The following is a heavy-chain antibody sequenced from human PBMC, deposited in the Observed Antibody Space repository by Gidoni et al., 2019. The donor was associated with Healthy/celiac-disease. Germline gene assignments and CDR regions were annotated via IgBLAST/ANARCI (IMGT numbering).Heavy chain of an antibody. CDR1: GGSISSSSYY. CDR2: IYYSGST. D-gene: IGHD6-13*01. V-gene: IGHV4-39*01. CDR3: ARLRGEQQLVRDY. J-gene: IGHJ4*02. Sequence: QLQLQESGPGLVKPSETLSLTCTVSGGSISSSSYYWGWIRQPPGKGLEWIGSIYYSGSTYYNPSLKSRVTISVDTSKNQFSLKLSSVTAADTAVYYCARLRGEQQLVRDYWGQGTLVTVSS.